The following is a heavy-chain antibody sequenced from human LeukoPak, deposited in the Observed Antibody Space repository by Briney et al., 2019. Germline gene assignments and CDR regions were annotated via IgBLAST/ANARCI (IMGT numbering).Heavy chain of an antibody. CDR3: ARSPQLKNAFDI. CDR1: GFTFSSYS. V-gene: IGHV3-21*01. Sequence: EGSLRLSCAASGFTFSSYSMNWVRQAPGKGLEWVSSISSSSSYIYYADSVKGRFTISRDNAKNSLYLQMNSLRAEDTAVYYCARSPQLKNAFDIWGQGTMVTVSS. CDR2: ISSSSSYI. D-gene: IGHD1-1*01. J-gene: IGHJ3*02.